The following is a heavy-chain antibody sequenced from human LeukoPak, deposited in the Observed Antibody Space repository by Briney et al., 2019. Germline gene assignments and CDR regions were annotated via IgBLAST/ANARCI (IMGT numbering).Heavy chain of an antibody. V-gene: IGHV3-66*01. CDR2: IYSGGNT. D-gene: IGHD6-19*01. CDR1: GFTVSSND. J-gene: IGHJ4*02. CDR3: ARDPTLYSSGWPRFDY. Sequence: GGSLRLSCAASGFTVSSNDMSWVRQAPGKGLEWVSVIYSGGNTYYADSVKGRSTISRDNSKNTLYLQMNSLRAEDTAVYYCARDPTLYSSGWPRFDYWGQGTLVTVSS.